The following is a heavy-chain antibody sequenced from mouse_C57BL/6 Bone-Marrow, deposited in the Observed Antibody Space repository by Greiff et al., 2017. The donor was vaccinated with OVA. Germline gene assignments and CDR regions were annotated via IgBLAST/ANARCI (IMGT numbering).Heavy chain of an antibody. D-gene: IGHD2-5*01. J-gene: IGHJ4*01. CDR1: GFTFSDYY. Sequence: EVMLVESGGGLVQPGGSLKLSCAASGFTFSDYYMYWVRQTPEKRLEWVAYISNGGGSTYYPDTVKGRFTISRDNAKNTLYLQMSRLKSEDTAMYYCARTYSKDAMDYWGQGTSVTVSS. CDR2: ISNGGGST. V-gene: IGHV5-12*01. CDR3: ARTYSKDAMDY.